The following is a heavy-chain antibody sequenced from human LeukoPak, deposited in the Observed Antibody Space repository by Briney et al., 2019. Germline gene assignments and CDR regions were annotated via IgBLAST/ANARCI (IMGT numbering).Heavy chain of an antibody. V-gene: IGHV3-74*01. J-gene: IGHJ4*02. CDR1: EFTFRSYW. Sequence: PGGSLRLSCAASEFTFRSYWMHWVRQAPGKGLVWVSRINGDGSSTSYADSVKGRFTISRDNVKKDLYLQMNSLGAEDTAVYYCAVKGGYNDWDAPFDHWGQGTLVTVSS. CDR3: AVKGGYNDWDAPFDH. D-gene: IGHD5-12*01. CDR2: INGDGSST.